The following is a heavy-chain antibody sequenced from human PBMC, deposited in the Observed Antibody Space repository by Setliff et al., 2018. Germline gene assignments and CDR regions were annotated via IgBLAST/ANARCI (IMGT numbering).Heavy chain of an antibody. CDR2: ISSNSNYI. Sequence: GGSLRLSCVASGFNLHVYTMEWVRQAPGKGLDWVSSISSNSNYIYTADSLKGRLTVSRDNAKNSLYLQMDSLTAEDTAVYYCARDEVNCSGTKCYSGFDSWGQGTLVTVSS. CDR1: GFNLHVYT. CDR3: ARDEVNCSGTKCYSGFDS. V-gene: IGHV3-21*01. D-gene: IGHD2-15*01. J-gene: IGHJ4*02.